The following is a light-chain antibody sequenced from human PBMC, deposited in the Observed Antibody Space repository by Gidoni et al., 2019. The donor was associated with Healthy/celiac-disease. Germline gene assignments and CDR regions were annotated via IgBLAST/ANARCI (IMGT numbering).Light chain of an antibody. Sequence: QSALTQPASVSGSPGQSITLSCTGTSSDVGGYTYVSWYQQPPGKAPKLMIYEVSNRPSGVSNRFSGSKSGNTASLTISGLQAEDEADYYCSSYTSSSTVVFGGGTKLTVL. CDR2: EVS. CDR3: SSYTSSSTVV. V-gene: IGLV2-14*01. CDR1: SSDVGGYTY. J-gene: IGLJ2*01.